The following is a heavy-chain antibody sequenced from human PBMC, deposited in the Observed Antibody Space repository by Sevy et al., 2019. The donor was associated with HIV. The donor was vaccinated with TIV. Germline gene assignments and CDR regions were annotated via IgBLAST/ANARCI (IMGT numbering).Heavy chain of an antibody. CDR1: GYTFTGYY. CDR2: INPNSGGT. CDR3: ASGIGLYDSSGYYGGYDAFDI. V-gene: IGHV1-2*02. J-gene: IGHJ3*02. D-gene: IGHD3-22*01. Sequence: ASVKVSCKASGYTFTGYYMHWVRQAPGRGLEWMGWINPNSGGTNYAQKFQGRVTMTRDTSISTAYMELSRLRSDDTAVYYCASGIGLYDSSGYYGGYDAFDIWGQGTMVTVSS.